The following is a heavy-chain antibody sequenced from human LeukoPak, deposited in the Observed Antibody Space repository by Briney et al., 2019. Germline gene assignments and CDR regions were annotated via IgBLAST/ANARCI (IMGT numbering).Heavy chain of an antibody. D-gene: IGHD1-14*01. V-gene: IGHV3-21*01. J-gene: IGHJ6*03. CDR3: AKVLSEVPYYYYYYMDV. CDR2: ISSSSSYI. Sequence: GGSLRLSCAASGFTFSSYSMNWVRQAPGKGLEWVSSISSSSSYIYYADSVKGRFTISRDNAKNSLYLQMNSLRAEDTAVYYCAKVLSEVPYYYYYYMDVWGKGTTVTISS. CDR1: GFTFSSYS.